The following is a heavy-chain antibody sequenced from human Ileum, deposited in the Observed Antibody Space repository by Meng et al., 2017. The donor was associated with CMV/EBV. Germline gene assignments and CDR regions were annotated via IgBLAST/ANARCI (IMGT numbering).Heavy chain of an antibody. CDR2: MNPNSGDT. CDR3: ARGDYDFWSGYYDY. Sequence: ASVKVSCKASGYTFTSYHIHWVRQATGQGLEWMGWMNPNSGDTGYTLNFQGRVTMTRNPSISTAYMELSSLRSEDTAVYYCARGDYDFWSGYYDYWGQGTRVTVSS. V-gene: IGHV1-8*01. D-gene: IGHD3-3*01. CDR1: GYTFTSYH. J-gene: IGHJ4*02.